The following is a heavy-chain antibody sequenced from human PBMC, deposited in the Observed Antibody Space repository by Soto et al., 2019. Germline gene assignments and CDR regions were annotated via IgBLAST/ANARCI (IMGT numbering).Heavy chain of an antibody. J-gene: IGHJ6*02. CDR3: ARDLIAYCSSTSCYKGASMDV. CDR2: INSDGSST. Sequence: GGSLRLSCAASGFTFSSYWMHWVRQAPGKGLVWVSRINSDGSSTSYADSVKGRFTISRDNAKNTLYLQMNSLRAEDTAVYYCARDLIAYCSSTSCYKGASMDVWGQGTTVTVSS. D-gene: IGHD2-2*02. V-gene: IGHV3-74*01. CDR1: GFTFSSYW.